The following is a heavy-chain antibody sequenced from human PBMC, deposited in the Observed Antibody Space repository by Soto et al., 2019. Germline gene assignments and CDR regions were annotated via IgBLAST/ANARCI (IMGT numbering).Heavy chain of an antibody. D-gene: IGHD1-1*01. CDR3: NNGTAGGIYYFDY. CDR1: GFTFSNAW. Sequence: EVQLVESGGGLVKPGGSLRLSCAASGFTFSNAWMSWVRQAPGKGLEWVGRIKSRTDGGTTGYAAPVKGRFTISREDSKNPLFLQMNHLKTEETAVYYCNNGTAGGIYYFDYWGQGTLVTVSS. CDR2: IKSRTDGGTT. V-gene: IGHV3-15*01. J-gene: IGHJ4*02.